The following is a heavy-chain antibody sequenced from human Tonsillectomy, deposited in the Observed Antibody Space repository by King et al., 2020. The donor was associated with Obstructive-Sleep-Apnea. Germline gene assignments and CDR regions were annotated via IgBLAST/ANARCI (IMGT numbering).Heavy chain of an antibody. Sequence: QLVQSGAEVKKPGASVKVSCKASGYTFTGYYIHWVRQAPGQGLEWMGWINPNSGGTNYAQRFQGRVTMTRDTSISTAYMERSRLRSDETCVYYLAFSDYESSGPFDYWGQGTLVTVPS. V-gene: IGHV1-2*02. J-gene: IGHJ4*02. CDR3: AFSDYESSGPFDY. D-gene: IGHD3-22*01. CDR2: INPNSGGT. CDR1: GYTFTGYY.